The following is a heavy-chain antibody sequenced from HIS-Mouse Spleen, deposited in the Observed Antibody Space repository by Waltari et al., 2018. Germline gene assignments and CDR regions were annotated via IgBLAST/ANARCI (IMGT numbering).Heavy chain of an antibody. J-gene: IGHJ2*01. CDR2: SDYSGST. CDR1: GGSISSSSYY. V-gene: IGHV4-39*07. Sequence: QLQLQESGPGLVKPSETLSLTCTVSGGSISSSSYYWGWIRQPPGKGLEWIGSSDYSGSTYSNPSLRGRVTISVDTSKNQFSLKLGSVTAADTAVYYCAREIPYSSSWYDWYFDLWGRGTLVTVSS. CDR3: AREIPYSSSWYDWYFDL. D-gene: IGHD6-13*01.